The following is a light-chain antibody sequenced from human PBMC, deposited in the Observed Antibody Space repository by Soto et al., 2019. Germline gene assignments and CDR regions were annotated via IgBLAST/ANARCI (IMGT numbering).Light chain of an antibody. CDR3: QQYTNTNNPWM. J-gene: IGKJ1*01. Sequence: DIQVTQSPPTLSASVGDRVTITCRASQTISTWMAWYQQKPGKAPKLLVYDASTWQSGVASRFSGSGSGTEFTLIISGLQPDDSATYYCQQYTNTNNPWMFGQGTKVEI. CDR1: QTISTW. V-gene: IGKV1-5*01. CDR2: DAS.